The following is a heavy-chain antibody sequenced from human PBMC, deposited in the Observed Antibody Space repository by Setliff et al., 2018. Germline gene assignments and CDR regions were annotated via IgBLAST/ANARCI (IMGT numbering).Heavy chain of an antibody. CDR2: INPSSGRT. CDR3: ARDVFPYRYEGAFDI. J-gene: IGHJ3*02. D-gene: IGHD3-16*02. Sequence: ASVKVSCKASGYTFTSHYMHWVRQAPGLGLEWMGTINPSSGRTSYAQKFQGRVTMTRDTSTSTVYMDMSSLRSEDTAVYYCARDVFPYRYEGAFDIWGEVTMVTVAS. CDR1: GYTFTSHY. V-gene: IGHV1-46*01.